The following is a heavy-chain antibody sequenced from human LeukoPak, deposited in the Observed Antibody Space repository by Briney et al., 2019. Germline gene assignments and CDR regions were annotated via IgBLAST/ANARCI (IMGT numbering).Heavy chain of an antibody. CDR3: ARDPANGALDY. V-gene: IGHV3-7*01. CDR2: MMDDRSEI. Sequence: SGGSLRLLCAAPGLPFRISWVRWVRRAPGKGVEGVANMMDDRSEIYYVDSVKGRFTVSRDNAKNSLYLQMNSLRADDTAVYYCARDPANGALDYWGQGTLVTVSS. CDR1: GLPFRISW. J-gene: IGHJ4*02.